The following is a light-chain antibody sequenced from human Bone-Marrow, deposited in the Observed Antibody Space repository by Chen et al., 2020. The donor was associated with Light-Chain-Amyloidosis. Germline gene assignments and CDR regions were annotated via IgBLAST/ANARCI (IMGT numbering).Light chain of an antibody. V-gene: IGLV3-25*03. J-gene: IGLJ2*01. Sequence: SYELTQPPSVSVSPVQTARITCSGDDLPTTYASWYQQKPGQAPVLVIHRDTERPSGISERVSGSRSGTTDTVSISGVQAEDEGDYHWQSADSSGTYEVIFGGGTKLTGL. CDR3: QSADSSGTYEVI. CDR2: RDT. CDR1: DLPTTY.